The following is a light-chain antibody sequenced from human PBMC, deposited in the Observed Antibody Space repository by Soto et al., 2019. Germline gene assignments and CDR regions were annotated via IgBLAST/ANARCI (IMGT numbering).Light chain of an antibody. V-gene: IGKV1-39*01. Sequence: DIQMTQSPSSLSASVGDRVTITCRASQSISTSLNWYQQKPGKAPKLLIYAPSTLQSGVPSRFSGSGSGTEFTLTISSLQPDDFATYYCQQYLTYSSLTFGGGTKVDIK. CDR2: APS. CDR1: QSISTS. CDR3: QQYLTYSSLT. J-gene: IGKJ4*01.